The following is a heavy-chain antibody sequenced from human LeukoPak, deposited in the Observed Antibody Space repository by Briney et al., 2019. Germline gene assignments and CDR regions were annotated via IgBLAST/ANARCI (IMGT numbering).Heavy chain of an antibody. CDR3: ATGDGITGPNNWFDP. CDR1: GYTFTDYY. Sequence: ATVKLSCKVSGYTFTDYYMHWVQQAPGKGLEWMGLVDPEDGETIYAEKFQGRVTITADTSTDTAYMELSSLRSGDTAVYYCATGDGITGPNNWFDPWGQGTLVTVSS. D-gene: IGHD1-20*01. J-gene: IGHJ5*02. CDR2: VDPEDGET. V-gene: IGHV1-69-2*01.